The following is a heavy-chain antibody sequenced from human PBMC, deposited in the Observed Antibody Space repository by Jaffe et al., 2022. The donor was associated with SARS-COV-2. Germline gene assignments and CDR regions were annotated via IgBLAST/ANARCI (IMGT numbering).Heavy chain of an antibody. V-gene: IGHV1-2*06. J-gene: IGHJ4*02. D-gene: IGHD3-22*01. CDR3: ARDTGDSSGYPFNYFDY. Sequence: QVQLVQSGAEVRRPGASVKVSCKASGYTFTAYYMHWVRQAPGQGLEWMGRINRNSGVSDYAQKFQGRVTMTRDTSISTAYMELSRLRSDDTAVYFCARDTGDSSGYPFNYFDYWGQGTLVTVSS. CDR2: INRNSGVS. CDR1: GYTFTAYY.